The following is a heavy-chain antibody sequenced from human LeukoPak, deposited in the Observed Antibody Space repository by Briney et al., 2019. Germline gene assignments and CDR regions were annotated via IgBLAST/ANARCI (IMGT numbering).Heavy chain of an antibody. V-gene: IGHV3-15*01. CDR1: GYTFSNAW. Sequence: PGGSLRLSCAASGYTFSNAWISWVRQAPGKGLEWVGRIKTKTDGGTTDYAAPVKGRFTISRDDSKNTLYLLMNSLKTEDTAVYYCTTEVVEGATDGTFDIWGQGTMVTVSS. CDR2: IKTKTDGGTT. CDR3: TTEVVEGATDGTFDI. D-gene: IGHD1-1*01. J-gene: IGHJ3*02.